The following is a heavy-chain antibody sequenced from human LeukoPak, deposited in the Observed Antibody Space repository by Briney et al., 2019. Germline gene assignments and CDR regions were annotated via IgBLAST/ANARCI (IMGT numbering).Heavy chain of an antibody. J-gene: IGHJ4*02. CDR2: INHSGST. D-gene: IGHD6-19*01. V-gene: IGHV4-34*01. Sequence: SETLSLTCAVYGGSFSGYYWSWIRQPPGKGLERIGEINHSGSTNYNPSLKSRVTISVDTSKNQFSLKLSSVTAADTAVYYCASRSRFGRGSSGWQTSYYFDYWGQGTLVTVSS. CDR3: ASRSRFGRGSSGWQTSYYFDY. CDR1: GGSFSGYY.